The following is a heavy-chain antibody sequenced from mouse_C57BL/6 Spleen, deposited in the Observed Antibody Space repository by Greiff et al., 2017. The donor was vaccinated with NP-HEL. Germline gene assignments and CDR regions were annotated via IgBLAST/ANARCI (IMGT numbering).Heavy chain of an antibody. CDR2: IDPSDSYT. V-gene: IGHV1-50*01. CDR3: ARRRQLRLPFDD. D-gene: IGHD3-2*02. Sequence: QVQLQQPGAELVKPGASVKLSCKASGYTFTSYWMQWVKQRPGQGLEWIGEIDPSDSYTNYNQKFKGKATLTVDTSSSTAYMQLSSLTSEDSAVYYCARRRQLRLPFDDWGQGTTLTVSS. J-gene: IGHJ2*01. CDR1: GYTFTSYW.